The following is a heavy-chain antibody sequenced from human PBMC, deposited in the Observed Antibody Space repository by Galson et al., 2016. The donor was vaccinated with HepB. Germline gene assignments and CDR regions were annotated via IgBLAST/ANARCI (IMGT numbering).Heavy chain of an antibody. J-gene: IGHJ4*02. V-gene: IGHV3-23*01. CDR2: VSDTGTT. CDR1: RFTFSNFG. Sequence: SLRLSCAASRFTFSNFGMNWFRQAPGKGLEWVSGVSDTGTTYYANYVKGRFTISRENSKNTLYLQLNSLRAEDTAVYHCVRDGFRYLSGGTAFDSWGQGTPVTSSS. CDR3: VRDGFRYLSGGTAFDS. D-gene: IGHD1-26*01.